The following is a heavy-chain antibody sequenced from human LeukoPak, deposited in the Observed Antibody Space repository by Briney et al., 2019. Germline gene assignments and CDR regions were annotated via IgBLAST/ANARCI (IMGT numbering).Heavy chain of an antibody. V-gene: IGHV1-2*02. CDR2: INPNSGGT. D-gene: IGHD3-22*01. CDR3: ARDRSGHYYDSSGYSAEYFQH. J-gene: IGHJ1*01. Sequence: ASVKVSCKASGYTFTGDYMHWVRQAPGQGLEWMGWINPNSGGTNYAQKFQGRVTITADKSTSTAYMELSSLRSEDTAVYYCARDRSGHYYDSSGYSAEYFQHWGQGTLVTVSS. CDR1: GYTFTGDY.